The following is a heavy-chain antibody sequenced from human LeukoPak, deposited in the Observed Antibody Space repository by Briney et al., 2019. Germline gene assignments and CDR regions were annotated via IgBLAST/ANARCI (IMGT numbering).Heavy chain of an antibody. Sequence: GGSLRLSCAASGFTFSSYWMYWVRQAPGKGLVWVSRINSDGSSTTYADSVKGRFTISRDNAKNTLYLQMNSLRAEDTAVYYCARADYDSWSHDIWGQGTMVTVSS. CDR2: INSDGSST. V-gene: IGHV3-74*01. D-gene: IGHD3-3*01. CDR1: GFTFSSYW. CDR3: ARADYDSWSHDI. J-gene: IGHJ3*02.